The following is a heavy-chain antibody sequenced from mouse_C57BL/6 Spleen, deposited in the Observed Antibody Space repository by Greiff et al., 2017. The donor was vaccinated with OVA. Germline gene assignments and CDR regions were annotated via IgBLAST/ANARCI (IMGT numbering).Heavy chain of an antibody. CDR2: ISYDGSN. J-gene: IGHJ2*01. CDR3: ARVDYGSLYYFDY. Sequence: EVQLQESGPGLVKPSQSLSLTCSVTGYSITSGYYWNWIRQFPGNKLEWMGYISYDGSNNYNPSLKNRISITRDTSKNQFFLKLNSVTTEDTATYYCARVDYGSLYYFDYWGQGTTLTVSS. D-gene: IGHD1-1*01. V-gene: IGHV3-6*01. CDR1: GYSITSGYY.